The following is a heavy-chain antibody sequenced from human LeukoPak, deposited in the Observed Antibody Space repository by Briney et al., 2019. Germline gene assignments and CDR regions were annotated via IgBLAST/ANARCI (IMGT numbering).Heavy chain of an antibody. J-gene: IGHJ4*02. CDR2: IYYTGST. D-gene: IGHD3-22*01. CDR3: AKYSDFYDSSGHLY. V-gene: IGHV4-39*01. CDR1: GGSISSSSYY. Sequence: SETLSLTCTVSGGSISSSSYYWGWIRQPPGKGLEWIGSIYYTGSTYYSPSLESRVTISVDTSKNQFSLKLSSVTAADTAVYFCAKYSDFYDSSGHLYWGQGTLVTVSS.